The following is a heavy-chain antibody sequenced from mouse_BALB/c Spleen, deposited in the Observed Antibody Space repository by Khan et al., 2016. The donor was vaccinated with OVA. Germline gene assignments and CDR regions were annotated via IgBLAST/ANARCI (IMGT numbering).Heavy chain of an antibody. CDR2: IFPGDDST. Sequence: QVQLKQSGAELVKPGASVKLSCKASGYTFTSYDINWVRQRPEQGLEWIGWIFPGDDSTKYTEKFQGKATLTTDKSSSTAYMQLSRLTSEDSAVYFWARHYNGGNLYWYFDVWGAGTTVTVSA. V-gene: IGHV1-85*01. CDR1: GYTFTSYD. CDR3: ARHYNGGNLYWYFDV. J-gene: IGHJ1*01. D-gene: IGHD1-1*02.